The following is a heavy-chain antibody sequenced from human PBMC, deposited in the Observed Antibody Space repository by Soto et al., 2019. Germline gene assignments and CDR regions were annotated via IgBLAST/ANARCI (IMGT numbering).Heavy chain of an antibody. CDR2: IYWDDDK. D-gene: IGHD1-7*01. CDR3: AHRRIGVSQWNYGDFDY. Sequence: GSGPTLVNPTETLTLTCTFSGFSLSTSGVGVGWIRQPPGKALEWLAFIYWDDDKRYSPSLRSRLTIRKDTSRNQVVLTMTNMDPVDTATYFCAHRRIGVSQWNYGDFDYWGQGTLVTVSS. CDR1: GFSLSTSGVG. J-gene: IGHJ4*02. V-gene: IGHV2-5*02.